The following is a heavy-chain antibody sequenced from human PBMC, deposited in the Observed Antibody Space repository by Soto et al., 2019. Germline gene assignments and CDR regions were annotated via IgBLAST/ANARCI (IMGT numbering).Heavy chain of an antibody. V-gene: IGHV3-23*01. CDR3: ARYYDFWSGRHPDH. CDR2: ISGSGGNT. J-gene: IGHJ4*02. Sequence: EVQLLESGGGLVQPGGSLRLSCAASGFTFSSYAMSWVRQAPGKGLEWVSAISGSGGNTYYADSVKGRFTISRDNSKNTQDLQMNSLRAEDTAVYYCARYYDFWSGRHPDHWGQGTLVTVSS. D-gene: IGHD3-3*01. CDR1: GFTFSSYA.